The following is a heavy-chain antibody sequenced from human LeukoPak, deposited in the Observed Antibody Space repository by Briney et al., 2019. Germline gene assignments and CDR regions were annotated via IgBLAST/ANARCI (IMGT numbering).Heavy chain of an antibody. J-gene: IGHJ4*02. Sequence: PGGSLRLSCAASGFAFNTYAMSWVRQAPGKGLEWVSVISGSGDSIFYADSVKGRFTISRDNSRSTLYLQMNTLRVEDTAVYYCAKAPLGYCRNGVCYLYPWGQGTLVTVSS. D-gene: IGHD2-8*01. CDR1: GFAFNTYA. CDR2: ISGSGDSI. CDR3: AKAPLGYCRNGVCYLYP. V-gene: IGHV3-23*01.